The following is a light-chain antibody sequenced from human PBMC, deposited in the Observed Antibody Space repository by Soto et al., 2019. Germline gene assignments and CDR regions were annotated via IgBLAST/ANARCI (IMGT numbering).Light chain of an antibody. CDR2: DAS. J-gene: IGKJ1*01. V-gene: IGKV1-5*01. Sequence: DIQMTQSPSTLSGSVGDRVTITCRASQTISGWLAWYQQKPGKAPKLLIYDASSLESGVPSRFSGSGSGTEFTLTISSLQPDDFATYYCQQYNSYSVTFGQGTKVDIK. CDR3: QQYNSYSVT. CDR1: QTISGW.